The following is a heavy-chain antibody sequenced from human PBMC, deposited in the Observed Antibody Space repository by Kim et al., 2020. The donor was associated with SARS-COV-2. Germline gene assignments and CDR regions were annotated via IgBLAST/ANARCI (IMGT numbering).Heavy chain of an antibody. CDR2: INPNSGAT. CDR1: GYTFSNLY. V-gene: IGHV1-2*02. Sequence: ASVKVSCKTSGYTFSNLYIHWVRQAPGQGLEWMGWINPNSGATNYAPRFQGGVTMTRHTSISTAYMELNRLRSDDTAMYYCARSGLDSWGQGTLVTVSS. CDR3: ARSGLDS. J-gene: IGHJ4*02.